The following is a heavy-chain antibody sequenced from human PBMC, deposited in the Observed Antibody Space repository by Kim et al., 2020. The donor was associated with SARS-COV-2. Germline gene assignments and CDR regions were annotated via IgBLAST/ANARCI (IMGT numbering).Heavy chain of an antibody. D-gene: IGHD3-16*01. CDR2: IDPSDSYT. CDR3: ARQEKGGATAY. CDR1: GYSFISYW. Sequence: ESLKISCKTSGYSFISYWITWVRQMPGKGLEWMGRIDPSDSYTKYSPSFQGHVTISGDRSFSTAYLQWGSLKASDTAIYYCARQEKGGATAYWGQGTRVTVSS. V-gene: IGHV5-10-1*01. J-gene: IGHJ4*02.